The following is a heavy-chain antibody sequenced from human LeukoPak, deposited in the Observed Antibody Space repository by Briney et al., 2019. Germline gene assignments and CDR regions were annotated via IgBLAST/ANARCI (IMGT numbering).Heavy chain of an antibody. Sequence: GGSLRLSCAASGFIFSDYYMSWIRQAPGKGLEWVSYISRSSRYTNYAESVKGRFTISRDNAKKSLYLQMNSLRAEDTAVYYCATRYDILTGYYNDAFDIWGQGTMVTVSS. V-gene: IGHV3-11*03. CDR2: ISRSSRYT. CDR3: ATRYDILTGYYNDAFDI. J-gene: IGHJ3*02. CDR1: GFIFSDYY. D-gene: IGHD3-9*01.